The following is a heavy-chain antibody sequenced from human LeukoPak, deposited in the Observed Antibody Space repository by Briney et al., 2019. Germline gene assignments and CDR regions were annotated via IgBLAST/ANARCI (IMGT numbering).Heavy chain of an antibody. V-gene: IGHV6-1*01. CDR3: ARAPGQWLAYFDY. CDR1: GDSVSSNSAA. Sequence: SQTLSHTCAISGDSVSSNSAAWNWIRQSPSRGIEWLRRTYYRSKWYNDYAVSVKSRITINPDTSKNQVSLQLNSVTPEDTAVYYCARAPGQWLAYFDYWGQGTLVTVSS. J-gene: IGHJ4*02. D-gene: IGHD6-19*01. CDR2: TYYRSKWYN.